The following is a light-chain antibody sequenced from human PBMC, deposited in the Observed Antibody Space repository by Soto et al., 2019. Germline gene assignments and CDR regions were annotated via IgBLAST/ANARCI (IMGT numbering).Light chain of an antibody. CDR1: SSDVGGYNY. V-gene: IGLV2-8*01. Sequence: QSALTQPPSASGSPGQSVAISCTGTSSDVGGYNYVSWYQQHPGKAPKLMIYEVNKRPSGVPDRFSGSKSGNTASLTVSGLQAEDEADYYCSSCGDNDIYVFGTGTKVTVL. J-gene: IGLJ1*01. CDR2: EVN. CDR3: SSCGDNDIYV.